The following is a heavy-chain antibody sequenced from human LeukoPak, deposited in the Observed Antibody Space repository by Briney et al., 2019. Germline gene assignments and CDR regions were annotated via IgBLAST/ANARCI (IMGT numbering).Heavy chain of an antibody. CDR1: GDSIRSHY. V-gene: IGHV4-59*11. CDR2: IYNSATT. Sequence: PSETLSITCTVSGDSIRSHYCAWIRQSPGKRLYWIGHIYNSATTDYNPSFKSRVTISLDTSKKQFSLKMTSVTALDSAVYYCARGGEGYNDDAFEVWGLGTAVTVSS. CDR3: ARGGEGYNDDAFEV. J-gene: IGHJ3*01. D-gene: IGHD5-24*01.